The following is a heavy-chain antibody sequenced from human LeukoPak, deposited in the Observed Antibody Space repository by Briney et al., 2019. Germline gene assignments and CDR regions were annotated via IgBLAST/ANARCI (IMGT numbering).Heavy chain of an antibody. J-gene: IGHJ6*04. D-gene: IGHD2-2*01. CDR2: ISSNGGST. V-gene: IGHV3-64D*06. Sequence: GGSLRLSCSASGFTFSSYAMRWVRQAPGKGLEYVSAISSNGGSTYCADSVKGRFTISRDNSKNTLYLQMSSLRAEDTAVYYCVKGYCSSTSCSYYYYYGMDVWGKGTTVTVSS. CDR3: VKGYCSSTSCSYYYYYGMDV. CDR1: GFTFSSYA.